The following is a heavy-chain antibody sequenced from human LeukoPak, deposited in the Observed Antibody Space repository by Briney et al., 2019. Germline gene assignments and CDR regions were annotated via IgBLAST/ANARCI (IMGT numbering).Heavy chain of an antibody. V-gene: IGHV4-39*01. CDR2: IYYSGST. J-gene: IGHJ4*02. CDR3: ARQGCTNGVCYVADY. Sequence: SETLSLTCTVSGGSISSSSYYWGWIREPPGKGLEWIGSIYYSGSTYYNPSLKSRVTISVDTSKNQFSLKLSSVTAADTAVYYCARQGCTNGVCYVADYWGQGTLVTVSS. D-gene: IGHD2-8*01. CDR1: GGSISSSSYY.